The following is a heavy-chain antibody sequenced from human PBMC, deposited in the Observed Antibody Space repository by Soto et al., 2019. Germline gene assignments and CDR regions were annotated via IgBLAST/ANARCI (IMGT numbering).Heavy chain of an antibody. CDR3: ARESRYCSGGSCYFLPGIDY. CDR2: IIPIFGTA. J-gene: IGHJ4*02. V-gene: IGHV1-69*13. CDR1: GYPFTHYG. Sequence: GASVKVSCKSSGYPFTHYGITWVRQAPGQGLEWMGGIIPIFGTANYAQKFQGRVTITADESTSTAYMELSSLRSEDTAVYYCARESRYCSGGSCYFLPGIDYWGQGTLVTVSS. D-gene: IGHD2-15*01.